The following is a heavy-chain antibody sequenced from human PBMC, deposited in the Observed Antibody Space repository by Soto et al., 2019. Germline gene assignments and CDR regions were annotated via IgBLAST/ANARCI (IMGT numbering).Heavy chain of an antibody. Sequence: QVQLVESGGGVVQPGRSLRLSCAASGFTFSSYGMHWVRQAPGKGLEWVAVIWYAGSNKYYADSVKGRFTISRANSKNTLYLQMNSLRAEDTAVYYCARIMCGGDCYDFDYWGQGTLVTVSS. J-gene: IGHJ4*02. D-gene: IGHD2-21*02. CDR3: ARIMCGGDCYDFDY. CDR1: GFTFSSYG. V-gene: IGHV3-33*01. CDR2: IWYAGSNK.